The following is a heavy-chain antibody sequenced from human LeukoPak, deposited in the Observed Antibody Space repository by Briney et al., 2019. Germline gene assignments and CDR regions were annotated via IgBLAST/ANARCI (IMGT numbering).Heavy chain of an antibody. J-gene: IGHJ4*02. Sequence: ASVKVSCTASGYTFTAYYMHWVRQAPGQGLEWMGWISPNSGGTNYAQKFQGRVTMTRDTSISTAYMELCRLRSDDTAVYYCARDGGLDYGGVQFDYWGQGTLVTVSS. CDR1: GYTFTAYY. V-gene: IGHV1-2*02. CDR3: ARDGGLDYGGVQFDY. D-gene: IGHD4-23*01. CDR2: ISPNSGGT.